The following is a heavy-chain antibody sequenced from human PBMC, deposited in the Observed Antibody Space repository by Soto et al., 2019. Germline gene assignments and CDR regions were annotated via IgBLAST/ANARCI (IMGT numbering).Heavy chain of an antibody. CDR2: INHSGSI. Sequence: QVQLQQWGAGLLKPSETLSLTCAVYGGSFSGYYWTWIRQSPGKGLEWIGEINHSGSINYNPSLKSRVTISVDTSKKQFSLKLSSVTAADTAVYYCASGYYDILPRQGGQGTLVTVSS. V-gene: IGHV4-34*01. J-gene: IGHJ4*02. CDR3: ASGYYDILPRQ. CDR1: GGSFSGYY. D-gene: IGHD3-9*01.